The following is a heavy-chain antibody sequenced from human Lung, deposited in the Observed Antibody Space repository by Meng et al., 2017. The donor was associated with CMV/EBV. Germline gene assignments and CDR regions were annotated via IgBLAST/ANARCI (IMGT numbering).Heavy chain of an antibody. D-gene: IGHD2-8*01. V-gene: IGHV1-2*02. J-gene: IGHJ5*02. CDR1: GYTFSGYY. CDR2: INPNSGGT. CDR3: ARRGLYGDWFDP. Sequence: ASVKVSCKASGYTFSGYYIQWVRQAPGQGLEWMGWINPNSGGTNYAQIFQGRVTMTRDMSITTAYMELSRLRSDDTAVYYCARRGLYGDWFDPWGQGTLVTFSS.